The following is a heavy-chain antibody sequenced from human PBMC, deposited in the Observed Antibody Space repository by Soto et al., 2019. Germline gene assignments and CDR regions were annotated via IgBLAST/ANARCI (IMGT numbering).Heavy chain of an antibody. CDR3: ARGGGYDPNYYNSGMDV. CDR2: IYYSGST. D-gene: IGHD5-12*01. V-gene: IGHV4-59*01. CDR1: GGSISSYY. J-gene: IGHJ6*02. Sequence: SETLSLTCTVSGGSISSYYWSWIRQPPGKGLEWIGYIYYSGSTNYNPSLKSRVTISVDTSKNQFSLKLSSVTAADTAVYYCARGGGYDPNYYNSGMDVWGQGTTVTVS.